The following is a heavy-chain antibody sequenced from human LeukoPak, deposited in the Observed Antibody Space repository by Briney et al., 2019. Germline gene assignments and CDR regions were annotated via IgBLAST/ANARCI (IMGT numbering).Heavy chain of an antibody. V-gene: IGHV5-51*01. CDR2: IYPADSDP. D-gene: IGHD6-6*01. CDR1: GYIFSSYL. CDR3: AGRGRSSSHFDI. J-gene: IGHJ4*02. Sequence: GESLKISCQGSGYIFSSYLIGWVRPMPGKGLEWMGIIYPADSDPRYSPSSEGEVTISADTSISTAYLRWDSLKASDTAMYYCAGRGRSSSHFDIWGQGTLVIVAS.